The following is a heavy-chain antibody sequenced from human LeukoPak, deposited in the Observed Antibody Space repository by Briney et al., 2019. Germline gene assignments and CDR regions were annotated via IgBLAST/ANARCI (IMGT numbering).Heavy chain of an antibody. CDR3: ASGDRVIWSGYNPLSYYMDV. CDR1: GYTFTSYY. J-gene: IGHJ6*03. V-gene: IGHV1-46*01. Sequence: ASVKVSCKASGYTFTSYYMHWVRQAPGQGLEWMGIINPSGGSTSYAQKFQGRVTMTRDTSTSTVYMELSSLRSEDTAVYYCASGDRVIWSGYNPLSYYMDVWGKRTTVTVSS. CDR2: INPSGGST. D-gene: IGHD3-3*01.